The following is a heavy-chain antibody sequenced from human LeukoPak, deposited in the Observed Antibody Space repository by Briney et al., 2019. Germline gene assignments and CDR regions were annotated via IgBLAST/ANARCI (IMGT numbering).Heavy chain of an antibody. CDR3: ARAECSSTSCYIYFQH. D-gene: IGHD2-2*02. J-gene: IGHJ1*01. CDR1: GGSISSYY. CDR2: IYYSGST. Sequence: PSETLSPTCTVSGGSISSYYWSWIRQPPGKGLEWIGYIYYSGSTNYNPSLKSRVTISVDTSKNQFSLKLSSVTAADTAVYYCARAECSSTSCYIYFQHWGQGTLVTVSS. V-gene: IGHV4-59*01.